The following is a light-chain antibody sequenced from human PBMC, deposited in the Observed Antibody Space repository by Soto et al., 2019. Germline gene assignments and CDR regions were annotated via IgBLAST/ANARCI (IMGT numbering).Light chain of an antibody. V-gene: IGKV3-11*01. CDR1: QSVNSY. CDR3: QQRSDWHQIT. CDR2: DVS. Sequence: EIVLTQSPDTLSLSPGYRATLSCRASQSVNSYLAWYQQKPGQAPRLLIYDVSNRATGIPARFSGSGSGTDFTLTISSLEPEDFAVYYCQQRSDWHQITFGQGTRLEIK. J-gene: IGKJ5*01.